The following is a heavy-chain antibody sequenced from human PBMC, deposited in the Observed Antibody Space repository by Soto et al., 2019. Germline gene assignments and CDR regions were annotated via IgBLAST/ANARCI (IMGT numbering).Heavy chain of an antibody. CDR2: IYGGGTT. CDR3: VQTXGWXGFDF. J-gene: IGHJ4*02. Sequence: EVQLVESGGGLIQPGGSLRLSXXAXGFAVSSKXMTWVRQAPGKGLEWVSVIYGGGTTYYADSVKGRFTISRDTSKNTLYLQMNSLRAEDTAVYYCVQTXGWXGFDFWGQGTLVTVSS. CDR1: GFAVSSKX. D-gene: IGHD6-19*01. V-gene: IGHV3-53*01.